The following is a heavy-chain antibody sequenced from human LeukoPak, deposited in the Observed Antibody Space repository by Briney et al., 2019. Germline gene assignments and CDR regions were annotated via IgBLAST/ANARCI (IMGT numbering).Heavy chain of an antibody. CDR2: IYFNGNT. CDR3: VRDRGDYSGDPGYFDF. V-gene: IGHV4-31*03. Sequence: NPSETLSLTCTVSGDSISSANFYWNWIRQHPHPGKGLEWIGSIYFNGNTLYNPSLKSRLTISIDTSKNQFSLKLTSLTAADTAMYYCVRDRGDYSGDPGYFDFWGQGIQVTASS. D-gene: IGHD4-23*01. J-gene: IGHJ4*02. CDR1: GDSISSANFY.